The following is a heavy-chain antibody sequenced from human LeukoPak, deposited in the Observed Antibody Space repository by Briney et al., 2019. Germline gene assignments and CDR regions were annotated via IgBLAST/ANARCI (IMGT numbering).Heavy chain of an antibody. V-gene: IGHV4-59*01. CDR2: IYYSGST. D-gene: IGHD6-19*01. CDR3: ARGRTYSGGWYSRLEWEYYFDY. J-gene: IGHJ4*02. Sequence: PSETLSLTCTVSGGSISSYYWSWIRQPPGKGLEWIGYIYYSGSTNYNPSLKSRVTISVDTSKNQFSLKLSSVTAADTAVYYCARGRTYSGGWYSRLEWEYYFDYWGQGTLVTVSS. CDR1: GGSISSYY.